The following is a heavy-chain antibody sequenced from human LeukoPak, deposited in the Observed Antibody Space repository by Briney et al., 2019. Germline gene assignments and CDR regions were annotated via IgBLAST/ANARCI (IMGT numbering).Heavy chain of an antibody. CDR3: ARDAGSGSYYYFDY. CDR1: GGSISSYY. J-gene: IGHJ4*02. V-gene: IGHV4-59*01. D-gene: IGHD1-26*01. CDR2: IYYSGST. Sequence: PSETLSLTCTVSGGSISSYYWSWIRQPPGKGLEWIGYIYYSGSTNYNPSLKSRVTISVDTSKNQFSLKLSSVTAADTAVYYCARDAGSGSYYYFDYWGQGTLVTVSS.